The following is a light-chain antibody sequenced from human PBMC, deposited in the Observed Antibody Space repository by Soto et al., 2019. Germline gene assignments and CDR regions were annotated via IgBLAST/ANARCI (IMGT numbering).Light chain of an antibody. CDR2: DVN. CDR1: SSYVGFYYY. Sequence: QPVLTQPASVSPSPGQSIAISCTGTSSYVGFYYYVSWYQQLPCKAPRFMVYDVNNRPSGVSNRFSGAKSGNTASLTISGLQAEGEADYYCTSYTTSSTYVFGTGTKVTVL. CDR3: TSYTTSSTYV. V-gene: IGLV2-14*03. J-gene: IGLJ1*01.